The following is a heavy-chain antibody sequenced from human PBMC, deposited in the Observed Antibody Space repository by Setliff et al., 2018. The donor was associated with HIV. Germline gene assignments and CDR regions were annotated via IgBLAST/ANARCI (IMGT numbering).Heavy chain of an antibody. CDR3: ARYASYTSDWREAFDI. D-gene: IGHD6-19*01. J-gene: IGHJ3*02. Sequence: ASVKVSCKASGYTFSSHGITWVRQVPGQGLEWMGWISDYTGNTNYAQKFQARVTMTVDSSTTTAYMELRSLRADDTALYYCARYASYTSDWREAFDIWGQGTMVTVSS. CDR1: GYTFSSHG. V-gene: IGHV1-18*01. CDR2: ISDYTGNT.